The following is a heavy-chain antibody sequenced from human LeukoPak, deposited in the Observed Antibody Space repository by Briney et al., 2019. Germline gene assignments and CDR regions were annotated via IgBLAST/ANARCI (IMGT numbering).Heavy chain of an antibody. CDR3: AKVRGTYSSGFFFDS. D-gene: IGHD6-19*01. CDR2: ISWNSGYI. J-gene: IGHJ4*02. V-gene: IGHV3-9*01. Sequence: GGSLRLSCAASGFTFDDYAMPWVRQPPGKGLEWLSIISWNSGYIGYADSVKGRFTVSRDNAENSVYLQMNSLRPEDTAFYFCAKVRGTYSSGFFFDSWGQGTLVTVSS. CDR1: GFTFDDYA.